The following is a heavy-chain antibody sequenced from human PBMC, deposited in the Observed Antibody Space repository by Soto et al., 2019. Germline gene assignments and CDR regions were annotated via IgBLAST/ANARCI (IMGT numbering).Heavy chain of an antibody. D-gene: IGHD3-9*01. V-gene: IGHV1-8*01. Sequence: GASVTVSCKASGYTFTSYDINWVRQATGQGLEWMGWMNPNSGNTGYAQKFQGRVTMTRNTSISTAYMELSSLRSEDTAVYYCARGNYDILTGTNWFDPWGQGTLVTVSS. CDR3: ARGNYDILTGTNWFDP. CDR2: MNPNSGNT. CDR1: GYTFTSYD. J-gene: IGHJ5*02.